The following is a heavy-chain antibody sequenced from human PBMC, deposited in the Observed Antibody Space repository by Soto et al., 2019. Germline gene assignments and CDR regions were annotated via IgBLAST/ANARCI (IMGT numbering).Heavy chain of an antibody. V-gene: IGHV1-69*13. J-gene: IGHJ4*02. CDR3: ARGYYGSGSYLDY. D-gene: IGHD3-10*01. CDR2: IIPIFGTA. CDR1: GGTFSSYA. Sequence: ASVKVSCKAPGGTFSSYAISWVRQAPGQGLEWMGGIIPIFGTANYAQKFQGRVTITADESTSTAYMELSSLRSEDTAVYYCARGYYGSGSYLDYWGQGTLVTVSS.